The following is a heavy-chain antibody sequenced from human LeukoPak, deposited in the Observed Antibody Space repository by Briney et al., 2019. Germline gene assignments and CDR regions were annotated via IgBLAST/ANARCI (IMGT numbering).Heavy chain of an antibody. D-gene: IGHD6-19*01. CDR2: ISYDGSNK. Sequence: GRSLRLSCAASGFTFSSYGMHWVRQAPGKGLEWVAVISYDGSNKYYADSVKGRFTISRDNSKNTLYLRMNGLRAEDTAVYYCAKAPTSNSSGWYNFDHWGQGTLVTVSS. CDR3: AKAPTSNSSGWYNFDH. V-gene: IGHV3-30*18. J-gene: IGHJ4*02. CDR1: GFTFSSYG.